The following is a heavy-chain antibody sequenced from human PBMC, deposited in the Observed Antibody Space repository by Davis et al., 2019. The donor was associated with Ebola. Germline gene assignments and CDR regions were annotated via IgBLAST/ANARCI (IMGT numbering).Heavy chain of an antibody. Sequence: ASVKVSCKASGYTFTSYYMHWVRQAPGQGLEWMGIINPSGGSTSYAQKFQGRVTMTRDTSTSTVYMELSSLTIDDTAVYYCARGYSPKCRGGDCVNDFWGQGTLVTVST. CDR1: GYTFTSYY. V-gene: IGHV1-46*01. D-gene: IGHD2-21*02. J-gene: IGHJ4*02. CDR3: ARGYSPKCRGGDCVNDF. CDR2: INPSGGST.